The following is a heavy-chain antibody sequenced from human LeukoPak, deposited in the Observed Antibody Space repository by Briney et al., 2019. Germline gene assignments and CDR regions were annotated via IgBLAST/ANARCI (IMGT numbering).Heavy chain of an antibody. CDR2: IWYDGSNK. V-gene: IGHV3-33*08. Sequence: GGSLRLSCAASGFIVSSNYMSWVRQAPGKGLEWVAVIWYDGSNKYYADSVKGRFTISRDNSKNTLYLQMNSLRAEDTAVYYCARGDYYDSSGYSQYFQHWGQGTLVTVSS. CDR1: GFIVSSNY. D-gene: IGHD3-22*01. CDR3: ARGDYYDSSGYSQYFQH. J-gene: IGHJ1*01.